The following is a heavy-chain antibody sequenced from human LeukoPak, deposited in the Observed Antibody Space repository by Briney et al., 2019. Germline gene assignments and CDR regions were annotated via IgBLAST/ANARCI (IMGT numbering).Heavy chain of an antibody. D-gene: IGHD4/OR15-4a*01. V-gene: IGHV3-53*01. CDR1: GFTVSSNS. J-gene: IGHJ4*02. CDR3: ARRAGAYSHPYDY. CDR2: IYSDNT. Sequence: GGSLRLSCTVSGFTVSSNSMSWVRQAPGKGLEWVSFIYSDNTHYSDSVKGRFTISRDNSKNTPYLQMNSLRAEDAAVYYCARRAGAYSHPYDYWGQGTLVTVSS.